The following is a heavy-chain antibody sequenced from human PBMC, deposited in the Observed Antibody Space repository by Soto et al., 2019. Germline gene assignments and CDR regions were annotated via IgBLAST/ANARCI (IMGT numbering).Heavy chain of an antibody. CDR1: GYSFTSYG. CDR2: ISGHNGNT. Sequence: ASVKVSCKASGYSFTSYGISWVRQAPGQGPEWMGWISGHNGNTNHPQSLQGRVTMTTDTSRNTAYMELRSLRSDDTAVYYCARHRFTYYDDTVYYYFDYWGQGTLVTVS. J-gene: IGHJ4*02. CDR3: ARHRFTYYDDTVYYYFDY. V-gene: IGHV1-18*04. D-gene: IGHD3-22*01.